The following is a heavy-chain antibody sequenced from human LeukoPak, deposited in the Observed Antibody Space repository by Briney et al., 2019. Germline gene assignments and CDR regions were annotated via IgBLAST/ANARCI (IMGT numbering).Heavy chain of an antibody. CDR3: AREGLRRSALLTY. Sequence: SETLSLTCTVSGGSISSGDYYWSWIRQPPGKGLEWIGYIYYSGSTYYNPSLKSRVTISVDTSKNQLSPKLSSVTAADTAVYYCAREGLRRSALLTYWGQGTLVTVSS. CDR1: GGSISSGDYY. V-gene: IGHV4-30-4*01. J-gene: IGHJ4*02. D-gene: IGHD3-9*01. CDR2: IYYSGST.